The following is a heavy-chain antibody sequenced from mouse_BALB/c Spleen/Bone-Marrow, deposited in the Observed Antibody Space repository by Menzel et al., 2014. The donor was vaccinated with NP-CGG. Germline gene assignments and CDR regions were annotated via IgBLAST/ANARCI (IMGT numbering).Heavy chain of an antibody. CDR2: IDPSDSYT. CDR3: ATARATSYAMDY. Sequence: VQLQQSGAELVKPGASVKLTCKASGYTFTSYWMHWVKQRPGQGLEWIGEIDPSDSYTNYNQKFKGKATLTVDKSSSTAYMQLSSLTSEDSAVYYCATARATSYAMDYWGRGTSVTVSS. J-gene: IGHJ4*01. CDR1: GYTFTSYW. V-gene: IGHV1-69*02. D-gene: IGHD3-1*01.